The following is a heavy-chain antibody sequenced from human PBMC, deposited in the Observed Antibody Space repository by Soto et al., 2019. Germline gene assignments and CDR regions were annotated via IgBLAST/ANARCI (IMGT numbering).Heavy chain of an antibody. CDR3: AKGSDYAAAKNYFED. CDR2: ISYDGTNK. V-gene: IGHV3-30*18. J-gene: IGHJ4*02. Sequence: QVQLVESGGGVVQPGTSLRLSCAASGFTLSRYGMHWVRQAPGKGLEWVAVISYDGTNKYYADSVKDRFTISRDNSKNTLYLQMNSLRGEDTALYYCAKGSDYAAAKNYFEDWVQGTLVTVSS. CDR1: GFTLSRYG. D-gene: IGHD4-17*01.